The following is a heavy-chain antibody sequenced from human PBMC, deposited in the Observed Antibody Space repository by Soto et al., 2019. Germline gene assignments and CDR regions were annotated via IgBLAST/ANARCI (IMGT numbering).Heavy chain of an antibody. CDR3: AKDLSSSSSGWFDP. J-gene: IGHJ5*02. CDR1: GFTFSSYA. Sequence: GGSLRLSCAASGFTFSSYAMSWVRQAPGKGLEWVSAISGSGGSTYYADSVKGRFTISRANSKNTLYLQMNSLRAEDTAVYYCAKDLSSSSSGWFDPWGQGTLVTVSS. CDR2: ISGSGGST. V-gene: IGHV3-23*01. D-gene: IGHD6-6*01.